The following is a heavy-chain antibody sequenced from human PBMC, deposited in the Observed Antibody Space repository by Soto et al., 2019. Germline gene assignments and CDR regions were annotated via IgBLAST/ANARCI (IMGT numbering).Heavy chain of an antibody. J-gene: IGHJ4*02. D-gene: IGHD3-10*01. CDR1: GFTFASYT. V-gene: IGHV3-23*01. CDR2: ISDGGYNT. CDR3: VREYYGSGVI. Sequence: EAQLLESGGGIVEPGGSLRLSCAASGFTFASYTMSWVRQAPGKGLQWVSYISDGGYNTYYADSVKGRFTISRDDLEGTLYLQMNSLRAEDTALYYCVREYYGSGVIWGQGTLVTVSS.